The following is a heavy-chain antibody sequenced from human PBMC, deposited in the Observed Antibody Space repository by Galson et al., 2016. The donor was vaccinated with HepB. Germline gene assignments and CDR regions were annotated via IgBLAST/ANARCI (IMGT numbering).Heavy chain of an antibody. CDR1: GFTVSNNY. CDR3: ARDVGP. Sequence: SLRLSCAASGFTVSNNYMRWFRQTPGNGLEWVSLIYSGGDTSSADSVKGRFTISRASSKNTLYLQMNSLRDEDTAVYYCARDVGPWGQGTLVTVSS. J-gene: IGHJ5*02. V-gene: IGHV3-66*01. CDR2: IYSGGDT.